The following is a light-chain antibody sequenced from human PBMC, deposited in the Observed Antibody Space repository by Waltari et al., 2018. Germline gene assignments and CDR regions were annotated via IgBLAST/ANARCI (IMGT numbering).Light chain of an antibody. Sequence: DIVMTQSPLSLPVTPGEPASISCRSSQSLLHSNGYNYLDWYLQKPGQSPQLLIYLGSNRASGVPDRFSGSGSGTDFTLKISRVEAEDVGVYYCMQALQTPLTFSVGTKVEIK. CDR1: QSLLHSNGYNY. CDR2: LGS. CDR3: MQALQTPLT. J-gene: IGKJ4*01. V-gene: IGKV2-28*01.